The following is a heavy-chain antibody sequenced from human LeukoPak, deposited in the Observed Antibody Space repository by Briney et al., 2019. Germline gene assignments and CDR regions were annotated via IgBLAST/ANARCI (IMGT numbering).Heavy chain of an antibody. D-gene: IGHD1-20*01. Sequence: GGSLRLSRAASGLTFSSYAMSWVRQAPGKGLEWVSAISGSGGSAYYADSVKGRFTISRDNSKNTLYLQMNSLRAEDTAVYYCAKTLTGTTGGDAFDIWGQGTMVTVSS. CDR1: GLTFSSYA. J-gene: IGHJ3*02. CDR3: AKTLTGTTGGDAFDI. CDR2: ISGSGGSA. V-gene: IGHV3-23*01.